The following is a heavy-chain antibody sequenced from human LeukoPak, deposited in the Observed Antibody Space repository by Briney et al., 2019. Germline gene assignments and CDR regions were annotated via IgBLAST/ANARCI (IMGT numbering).Heavy chain of an antibody. J-gene: IGHJ4*02. Sequence: GGSLRLSCAASGFTFSSYSMNWVRQAPGKGLEWVSSISSSSSYIYYADSVKGRFTISRDNSKNTLYLQMNSLRAEDTAVYYCANSVLLAPFDYWGQGTLVTVSS. D-gene: IGHD2-15*01. V-gene: IGHV3-21*01. CDR2: ISSSSSYI. CDR3: ANSVLLAPFDY. CDR1: GFTFSSYS.